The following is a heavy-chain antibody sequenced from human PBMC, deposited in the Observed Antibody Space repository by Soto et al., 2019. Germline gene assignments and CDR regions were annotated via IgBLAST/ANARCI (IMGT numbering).Heavy chain of an antibody. J-gene: IGHJ4*02. CDR1: GGSFSGYY. V-gene: IGHV4-34*01. Sequence: LSLTCAVYGGSFSGYYWSWIRQPPGKGLEWIGEINHSGRTNENPSLKSRVTISVDTSKNQFSLKLRSVTAADTAVYYCARGIPIKEDAPDKDYFDSWGQGSQVTVSS. CDR3: ARGIPIKEDAPDKDYFDS. CDR2: INHSGRT. D-gene: IGHD2-21*01.